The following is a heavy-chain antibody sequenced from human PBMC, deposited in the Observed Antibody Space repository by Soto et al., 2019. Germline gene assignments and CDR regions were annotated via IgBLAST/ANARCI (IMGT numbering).Heavy chain of an antibody. Sequence: QVQLQQWGAGLLKPSETLSLTCAVYGGSFSGYYWSWIRQPPGKGLEWIGEINHSGSTNYNPSLKSRVTISVDTSKNQFSLKLSSVTAADTAVYYCARELWGERPYGMDVWGQGTTVTVSS. J-gene: IGHJ6*02. CDR3: ARELWGERPYGMDV. CDR1: GGSFSGYY. D-gene: IGHD3-10*01. V-gene: IGHV4-34*01. CDR2: INHSGST.